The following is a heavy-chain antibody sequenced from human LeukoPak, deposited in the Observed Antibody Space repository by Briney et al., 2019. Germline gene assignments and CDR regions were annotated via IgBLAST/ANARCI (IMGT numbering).Heavy chain of an antibody. Sequence: HPGRSLRLSCAASGFTFSSYGMHWVRQAPGKGLEWVAVISYDGSNKYYADSVKGRFTISRDNSKNTLYLQMNSLRAEDTAVYYCALEGHYGSGSYYPWGYYYYGMDVWGQGTTVTVSS. D-gene: IGHD3-10*01. V-gene: IGHV3-30*03. J-gene: IGHJ6*02. CDR2: ISYDGSNK. CDR3: ALEGHYGSGSYYPWGYYYYGMDV. CDR1: GFTFSSYG.